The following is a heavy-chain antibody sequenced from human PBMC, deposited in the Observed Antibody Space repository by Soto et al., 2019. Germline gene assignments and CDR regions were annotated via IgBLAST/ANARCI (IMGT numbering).Heavy chain of an antibody. J-gene: IGHJ6*03. Sequence: SETLSLTCAVYGGSFSGYYWSWIRQPPGKGLEWIGEINHSGSTNYNPSLKSRVTISVDTSKNQFSLKLSSVTAADTAVYYCARGRCSGGSCYYYHYMDVWGKGTTVTVSS. CDR3: ARGRCSGGSCYYYHYMDV. V-gene: IGHV4-34*01. D-gene: IGHD2-15*01. CDR1: GGSFSGYY. CDR2: INHSGST.